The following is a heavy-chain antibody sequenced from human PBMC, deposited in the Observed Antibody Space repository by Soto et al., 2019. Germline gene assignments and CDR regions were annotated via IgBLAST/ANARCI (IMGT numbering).Heavy chain of an antibody. CDR1: GFTFSSYE. V-gene: IGHV3-48*03. J-gene: IGHJ4*02. Sequence: GWSLRLSCAASGFTFSSYEMNWVRQAPGKGLEWVSYISSSGSTIYYADSVKGRFTISRDNAKNSLYLQMNSLRAEDTAVYYCASRLFGESFFDYWGQGTLVTVSS. CDR3: ASRLFGESFFDY. D-gene: IGHD3-10*01. CDR2: ISSSGSTI.